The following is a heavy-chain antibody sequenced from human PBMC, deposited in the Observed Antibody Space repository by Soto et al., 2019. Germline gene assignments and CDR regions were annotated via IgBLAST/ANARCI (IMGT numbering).Heavy chain of an antibody. J-gene: IGHJ5*02. CDR2: VHPETGST. V-gene: IGHV1-8*02. Sequence: GXSVDVSFRGSRYSFISYDITGVRQAPGQGVEGMGWVHPETGSTGYAQRFQGRVSMTSDTSRNTTYMELSDLRVEDTAVYYCARVRVPAAWLDPWGQGTLVTVSS. CDR1: RYSFISYD. CDR3: ARVRVPAAWLDP. D-gene: IGHD6-25*01.